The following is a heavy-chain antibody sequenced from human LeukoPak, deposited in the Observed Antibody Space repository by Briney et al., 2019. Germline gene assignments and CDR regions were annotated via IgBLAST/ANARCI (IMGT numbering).Heavy chain of an antibody. V-gene: IGHV4-61*02. D-gene: IGHD4-11*01. Sequence: SETLSLTCTVSGGSISSGSYYWSWIRQPAGKGLEWIGRIYTSGSTNYNPSLKSRVTISVDTSKNQFSLKLSSVTAADTAVYYCARVSTVTTHFDYWGQGTLVTVSS. CDR2: IYTSGST. CDR1: GGSISSGSYY. CDR3: ARVSTVTTHFDY. J-gene: IGHJ4*02.